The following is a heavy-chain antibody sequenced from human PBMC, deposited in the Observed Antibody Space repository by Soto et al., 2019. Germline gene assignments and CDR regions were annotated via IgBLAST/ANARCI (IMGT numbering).Heavy chain of an antibody. D-gene: IGHD1-20*01. J-gene: IGHJ5*02. CDR2: INPSGGRT. CDR1: GYIFTSFH. Sequence: ASVKVSCKASGYIFTSFHMHWVRQAPGQGLEWMGMINPSGGRTEYAQKFQGRVTMTSDTSTSTVYMELSTLRSEDTAVYYCARAGINWLDPCGQGPQVTVYS. V-gene: IGHV1-46*01. CDR3: ARAGINWLDP.